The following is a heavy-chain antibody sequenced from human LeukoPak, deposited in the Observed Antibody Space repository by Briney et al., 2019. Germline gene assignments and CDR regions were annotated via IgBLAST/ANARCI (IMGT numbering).Heavy chain of an antibody. J-gene: IGHJ4*01. V-gene: IGHV3-64D*06. CDR2: ISTNGGST. Sequence: GGSLRLSCSASGFSFSTSAMHWVRQAAGKGLEYVSSISTNGGSTYYADSVKGRFTISRDNSRNTLYLQMSSLRAEDTAVYYCAKGGRTTGTTALDYWGHGTLVTVSS. D-gene: IGHD1-1*01. CDR1: GFSFSTSA. CDR3: AKGGRTTGTTALDY.